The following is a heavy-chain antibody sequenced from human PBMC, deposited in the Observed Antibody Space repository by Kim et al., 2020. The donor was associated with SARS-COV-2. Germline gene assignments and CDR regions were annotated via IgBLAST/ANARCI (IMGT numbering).Heavy chain of an antibody. CDR3: ARDLSSTWLIDY. D-gene: IGHD6-13*01. V-gene: IGHV1-46*01. Sequence: TYAQKFQGRVTMTRDTSTSTVYMQLSSLRSEDTAVYYCARDLSSTWLIDYWGQGTLVTVSS. J-gene: IGHJ4*02.